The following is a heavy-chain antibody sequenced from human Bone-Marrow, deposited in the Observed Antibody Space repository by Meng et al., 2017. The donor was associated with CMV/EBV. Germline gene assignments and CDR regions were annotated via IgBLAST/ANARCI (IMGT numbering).Heavy chain of an antibody. CDR2: IYYSGST. V-gene: IGHV4-61*01. CDR3: ARSPVTTPTYDY. D-gene: IGHD4-17*01. CDR1: GGSVSSGSYY. J-gene: IGHJ4*02. Sequence: GSLRLSCTVSGGSVSSGSYYWSWIRQPPGKGLEWIGYIYYSGSTNYNPSLKSRVTISVDTSKNQFSLKLSSVTAADTAVYYCARSPVTTPTYDYWGQGTLVTAPQ.